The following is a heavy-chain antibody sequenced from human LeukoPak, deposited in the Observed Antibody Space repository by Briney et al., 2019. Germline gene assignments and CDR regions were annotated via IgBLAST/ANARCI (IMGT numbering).Heavy chain of an antibody. Sequence: GGSLRLSCAASGFTFSSYSMNWVRQAPGKGLEWVSSISSSSSYIYYADSVKGRFTISRDNAKNSLYLQMNSLRAEDTAVYYCARVRAYGDSYFDYWGQGTLVTVSS. D-gene: IGHD4-17*01. V-gene: IGHV3-21*01. J-gene: IGHJ4*02. CDR1: GFTFSSYS. CDR3: ARVRAYGDSYFDY. CDR2: ISSSSSYI.